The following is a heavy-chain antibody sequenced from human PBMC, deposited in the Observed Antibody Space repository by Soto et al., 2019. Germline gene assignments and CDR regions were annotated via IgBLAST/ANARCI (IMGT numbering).Heavy chain of an antibody. CDR2: IIPIFGTA. V-gene: IGHV1-69*06. Sequence: SVKVSCKASGDTFSSYAISWVRQAPGQGLEWMGGIIPIFGTANYAQKFQGRVTITADKSTSTAYMELSSLRSEDTAVYYCARDLATVVTNWFDPWGQGTLVTGSS. J-gene: IGHJ5*02. CDR1: GDTFSSYA. CDR3: ARDLATVVTNWFDP. D-gene: IGHD4-17*01.